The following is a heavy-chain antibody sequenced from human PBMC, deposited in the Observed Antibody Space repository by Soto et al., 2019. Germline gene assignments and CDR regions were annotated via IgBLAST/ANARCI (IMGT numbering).Heavy chain of an antibody. CDR1: GFTFSSYA. Sequence: EVQLLESGGGLVQPGGSLRLSCAASGFTFSSYAMSWVRQAPGKGLEWVSAISGSGGSTYYADSVKGRFTISRDNSKNTLDLQMNSLRAEDTAVYYCAKDYSRARNSGVDYWGQGTLVTVSS. CDR3: AKDYSRARNSGVDY. V-gene: IGHV3-23*01. J-gene: IGHJ4*02. CDR2: ISGSGGST. D-gene: IGHD1-7*01.